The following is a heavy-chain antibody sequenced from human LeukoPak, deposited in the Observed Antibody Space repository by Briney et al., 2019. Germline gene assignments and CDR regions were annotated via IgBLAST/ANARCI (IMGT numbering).Heavy chain of an antibody. CDR3: AKETGYSGYDYGDY. Sequence: GASLRLSCAAPGFTFSSYAMSCVRQAPGKGLERVSGISGSGGSTYYADSVKGRFTISRDNSKNTLYLQMNSLRAEDTAVYYCAKETGYSGYDYGDYWGQGTLVTVSS. CDR2: ISGSGGST. J-gene: IGHJ4*02. CDR1: GFTFSSYA. V-gene: IGHV3-23*01. D-gene: IGHD5-12*01.